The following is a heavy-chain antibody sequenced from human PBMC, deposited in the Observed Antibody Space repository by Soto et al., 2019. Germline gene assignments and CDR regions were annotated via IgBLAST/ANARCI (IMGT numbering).Heavy chain of an antibody. Sequence: GGSLRLSCAASEFTFSGYVMGWVRQAPGKGLEWVSGISGSGGSTYHADSVKGRFTISRDNSKNRLYLQMNSLRAEDTAVYYCAKVPNWTKIDCWGQGTLVTVSS. CDR3: AKVPNWTKIDC. CDR1: EFTFSGYV. D-gene: IGHD1-20*01. CDR2: ISGSGGST. J-gene: IGHJ4*02. V-gene: IGHV3-23*01.